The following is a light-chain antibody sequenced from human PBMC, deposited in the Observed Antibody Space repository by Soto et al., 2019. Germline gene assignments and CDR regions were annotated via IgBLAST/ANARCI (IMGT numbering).Light chain of an antibody. V-gene: IGLV2-8*01. J-gene: IGLJ1*01. CDR2: EVY. CDR1: SSDVGGYNY. CDR3: SSYLGPNSYV. Sequence: QSALTQPPSASGSPGQSVTISCTGTSSDVGGYNYVSWYQHHPGKAPKLIIYEVYKRPSGVRGRFSGSKSGNTAALTVYGLKAEDEAYYYCSSYLGPNSYVFVTGTKLTVL.